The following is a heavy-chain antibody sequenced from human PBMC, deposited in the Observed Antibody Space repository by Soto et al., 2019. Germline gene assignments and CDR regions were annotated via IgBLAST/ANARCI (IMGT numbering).Heavy chain of an antibody. CDR1: GGSFSDYY. J-gene: IGHJ5*02. D-gene: IGHD6-13*01. CDR2: IHHSGST. Sequence: SETLSLTCAVYGGSFSDYYWTWIRQPPGKGLEWIGSIHHSGSTYYNPSLKSRVTISVDTSKNQFSLKLSSVTAADTAVYYCASTLPYSSSWYNWFDPWGQGTLVTVSS. V-gene: IGHV4-34*01. CDR3: ASTLPYSSSWYNWFDP.